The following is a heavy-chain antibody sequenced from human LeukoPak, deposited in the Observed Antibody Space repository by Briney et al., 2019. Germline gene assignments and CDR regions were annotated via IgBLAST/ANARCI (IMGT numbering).Heavy chain of an antibody. D-gene: IGHD5-24*01. CDR1: GFTFSSYS. J-gene: IGHJ6*03. CDR3: AEEMPYYYYMDV. CDR2: ISSSSSYI. V-gene: IGHV3-21*01. Sequence: GGSLRLSCAASGFTFSSYSMNWVRQAPGKGLGWVSSISSSSSYIYNADSVKGRFTISRDNAKNSLYLQMNSLRAEDTAVYYCAEEMPYYYYMDVWGKGTTVTVSS.